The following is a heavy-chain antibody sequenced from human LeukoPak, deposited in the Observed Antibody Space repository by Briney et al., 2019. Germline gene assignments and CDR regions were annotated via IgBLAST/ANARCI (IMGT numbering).Heavy chain of an antibody. J-gene: IGHJ4*02. D-gene: IGHD3-10*01. CDR2: ISYDGTDT. CDR1: GYTFINHG. V-gene: IGHV3-30*18. CDR3: AKDQVTMVQGAPRYFDY. Sequence: GGSLRLSCEASGYTFINHGVHWVRQAPGKGLEWVAVISYDGTDTFYSDSVKGRFTISRDDSKNTLTLQMNSLRLEDTAIYYCAKDQVTMVQGAPRYFDYWGQGTLVTVSS.